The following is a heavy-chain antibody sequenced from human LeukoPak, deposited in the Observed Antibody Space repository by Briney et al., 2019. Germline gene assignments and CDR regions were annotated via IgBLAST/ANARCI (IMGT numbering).Heavy chain of an antibody. CDR1: GXTFSSYG. D-gene: IGHD4-17*01. V-gene: IGHV3-33*01. CDR2: IWYDGTNK. Sequence: PGRSLRLSCSASGXTFSSYGMHWVRQAPGKGLEWVSVIWYDGTNKYYADSVKGRFTISRDNSKNTLYLQMNSLRAEDTAVYYCARDDDYGDSYWYFDLWGRGTLVTVSS. J-gene: IGHJ2*01. CDR3: ARDDDYGDSYWYFDL.